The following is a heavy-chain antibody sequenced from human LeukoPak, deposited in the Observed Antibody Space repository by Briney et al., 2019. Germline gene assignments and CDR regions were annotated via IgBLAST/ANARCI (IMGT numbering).Heavy chain of an antibody. CDR2: ISAYKGNT. J-gene: IGHJ4*02. V-gene: IGHV1-18*01. Sequence: ASVKVSCKASGYTFTSYGISWVRQAPGQGLEWMGWISAYKGNTNYAQKLQGRVTMATDTSTSTAYMELRSLRSDDTAVYYCARSHCYDSSGYHLIGFKYWGQGTLVTVSS. D-gene: IGHD3-22*01. CDR3: ARSHCYDSSGYHLIGFKY. CDR1: GYTFTSYG.